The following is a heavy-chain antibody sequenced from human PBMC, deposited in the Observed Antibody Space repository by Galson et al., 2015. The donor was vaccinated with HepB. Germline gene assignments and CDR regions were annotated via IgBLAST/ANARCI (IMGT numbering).Heavy chain of an antibody. CDR2: ISSSSSYI. Sequence: SLRLSCAASGFTFSSYSMNWVRQAPGKGLEWVSSISSSSSYIYYADSVKGRFTISRDNAKNSLYLQMNSLRAEDTAVYYCARALGGYGEIDYWGQGTLVTVSS. J-gene: IGHJ4*02. CDR3: ARALGGYGEIDY. V-gene: IGHV3-21*01. CDR1: GFTFSSYS. D-gene: IGHD5-12*01.